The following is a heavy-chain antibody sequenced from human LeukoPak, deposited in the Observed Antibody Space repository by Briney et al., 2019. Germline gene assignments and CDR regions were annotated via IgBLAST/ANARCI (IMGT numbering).Heavy chain of an antibody. Sequence: SETLSLTCTVSGGSISSSSYFWGWIRQPPGKGLEWIGSIFYSGSTYCNPSLNSRVTISIDTSKNQFSLRLSSVTAADTAVYYCARQMNTVTADYWGQGTLVTVSS. J-gene: IGHJ4*02. V-gene: IGHV4-39*01. CDR1: GGSISSSSYF. CDR3: ARQMNTVTADY. D-gene: IGHD4-17*01. CDR2: IFYSGST.